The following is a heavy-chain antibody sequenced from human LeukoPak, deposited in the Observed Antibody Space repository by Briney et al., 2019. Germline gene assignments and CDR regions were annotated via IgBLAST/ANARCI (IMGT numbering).Heavy chain of an antibody. V-gene: IGHV4-4*07. D-gene: IGHD3-10*01. Sequence: SETLSLTCTVSGGSISSYYWSWIRKPAGKGLEWIGRIYTSGSTSYSPSLKSRVTMSIDTSKNQFSLKLSSVTAADTAVYYCARAAPSYYGSGSYSAHLDVCGKGTTVTISS. CDR2: IYTSGST. CDR1: GGSISSYY. J-gene: IGHJ6*04. CDR3: ARAAPSYYGSGSYSAHLDV.